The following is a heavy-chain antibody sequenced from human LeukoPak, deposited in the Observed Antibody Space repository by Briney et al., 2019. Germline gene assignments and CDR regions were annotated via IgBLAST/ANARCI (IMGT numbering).Heavy chain of an antibody. CDR1: GSSITSYY. CDR3: ARATTAYCTGGICPNFDY. D-gene: IGHD2-8*02. J-gene: IGHJ4*02. Sequence: SETLSLTCTVSGSSITSYYWSWIRQPPGGGLEWIGYVYYSGSTNHNPSLKSRVTISVDTSKNQFSLKLTSVTAADTVLYYCARATTAYCTGGICPNFDYWGQGTLVTVSS. CDR2: VYYSGST. V-gene: IGHV4-59*01.